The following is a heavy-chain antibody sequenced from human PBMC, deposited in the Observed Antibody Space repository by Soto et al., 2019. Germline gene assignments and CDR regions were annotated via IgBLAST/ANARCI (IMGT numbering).Heavy chain of an antibody. CDR2: MSGSGGST. J-gene: IGHJ4*02. Sequence: GGSLRLSCAASGFTFRSYAMRWVRQPPGKGLEWVSSMSGSGGSTYYADSVKGRFTISRDNSKNTLYLQMSSLRGEDTALYYCAKEAPFSSGWYAVDCWGQGTLVTVSS. CDR1: GFTFRSYA. D-gene: IGHD6-19*01. CDR3: AKEAPFSSGWYAVDC. V-gene: IGHV3-23*01.